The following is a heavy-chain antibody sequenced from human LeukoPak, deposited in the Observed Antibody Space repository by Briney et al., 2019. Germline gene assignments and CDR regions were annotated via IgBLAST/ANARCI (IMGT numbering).Heavy chain of an antibody. Sequence: ASVKVSCKASGYTFTSNYMHWVRQAPGQGLEWMGIINPSGGYTTYAQKFQGRVTMTSDTSTSTVYMDLNSLTSEDTAVYFCARAGVYGYKSDRIDYWGQGTLVTVSS. CDR2: INPSGGYT. CDR1: GYTFTSNY. CDR3: ARAGVYGYKSDRIDY. V-gene: IGHV1-46*01. D-gene: IGHD2-8*01. J-gene: IGHJ4*02.